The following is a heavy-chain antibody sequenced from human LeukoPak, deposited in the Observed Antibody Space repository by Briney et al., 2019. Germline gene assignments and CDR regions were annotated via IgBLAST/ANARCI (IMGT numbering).Heavy chain of an antibody. J-gene: IGHJ1*01. Sequence: LPGGSLRLSRAASGFTFSSYAMSWVRQAPGKGLEWVSAISGSGGSTYYADSVKGRFTISRDNSKNTLYLQMNSLRAEDTAVFYCAKDLGGDYDDTAEYFQHWGQGTLVTVSS. CDR3: AKDLGGDYDDTAEYFQH. CDR2: ISGSGGST. CDR1: GFTFSSYA. D-gene: IGHD4-17*01. V-gene: IGHV3-23*01.